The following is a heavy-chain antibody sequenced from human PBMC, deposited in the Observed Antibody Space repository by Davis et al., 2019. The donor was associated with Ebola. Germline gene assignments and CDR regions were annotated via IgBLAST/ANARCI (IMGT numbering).Heavy chain of an antibody. V-gene: IGHV1-18*01. CDR2: INPHNGNT. CDR1: GGTFSSYF. D-gene: IGHD1-1*01. CDR3: ARAQFPTTSDH. J-gene: IGHJ4*02. Sequence: ASVKVSCKASGGTFSSYFISWVRQAPGQGLEWMGWINPHNGNTNYAQNVQGRVTMTTDTSTSTAYMEVGSLRSDDTAVYYCARAQFPTTSDHWGQGTLVAVSS.